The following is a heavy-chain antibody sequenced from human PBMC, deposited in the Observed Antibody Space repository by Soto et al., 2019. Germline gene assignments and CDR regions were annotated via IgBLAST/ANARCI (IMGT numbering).Heavy chain of an antibody. D-gene: IGHD4-17*01. CDR3: AKDARSYTVTTVLDY. CDR1: GFTFSSYG. CDR2: ISYDGSNK. V-gene: IGHV3-30*18. J-gene: IGHJ4*02. Sequence: PGGSLRVSCAASGFTFSSYGMHWVRQAPGKGLEWVAVISYDGSNKYYADSVKGRFTISRDNSKNTLYLQMNSLRAEDTAVYYCAKDARSYTVTTVLDYWGQGTLVTVSS.